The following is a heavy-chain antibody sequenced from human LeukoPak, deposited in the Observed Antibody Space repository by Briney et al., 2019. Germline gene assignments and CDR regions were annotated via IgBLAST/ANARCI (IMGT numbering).Heavy chain of an antibody. J-gene: IGHJ4*02. Sequence: KPSETLSLTCAVSGYSISSGYYWGWIRQPPGKGLEWIGSIYHSGSTYYNPSLKSRVTISVDTSKNQFSLKLSSVTAADTAVYYCARDGVGSRWYRGVDYWGQGTLVTVSS. CDR2: IYHSGST. CDR3: ARDGVGSRWYRGVDY. D-gene: IGHD6-19*01. V-gene: IGHV4-38-2*02. CDR1: GYSISSGYY.